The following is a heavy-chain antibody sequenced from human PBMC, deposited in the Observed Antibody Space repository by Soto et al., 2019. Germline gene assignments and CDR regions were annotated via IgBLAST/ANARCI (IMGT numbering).Heavy chain of an antibody. CDR2: INTYNGNT. CDR1: GGTFSSYA. V-gene: IGHV1-18*01. Sequence: ASGKVSCKASGGTFSSYAISWVRQAPGQGFEWMGWINTYNGNTNHAQKLQGRVTMTTDTSTSTAYMELSSLRSDDTAVYYCAREDRDRETGLVPAAIDGMDVWGQGTTVTVS. D-gene: IGHD2-2*01. CDR3: AREDRDRETGLVPAAIDGMDV. J-gene: IGHJ6*02.